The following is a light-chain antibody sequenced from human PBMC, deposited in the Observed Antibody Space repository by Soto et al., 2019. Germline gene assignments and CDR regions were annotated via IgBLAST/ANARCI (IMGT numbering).Light chain of an antibody. CDR2: GAS. V-gene: IGKV3-15*01. J-gene: IGKJ1*01. Sequence: EIVMTQSPATLSVSPGERATLSCRASQSVSSNLAWYQQKPGQAARLLIYGASTRATGIQARFSGSGSGTEFTLIISSLQSEDFAVYYCQQYNNWPRTFGQGTKVEI. CDR1: QSVSSN. CDR3: QQYNNWPRT.